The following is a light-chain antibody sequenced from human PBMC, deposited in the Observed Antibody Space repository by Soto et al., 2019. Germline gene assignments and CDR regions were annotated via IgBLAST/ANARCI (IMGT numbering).Light chain of an antibody. CDR2: GAS. Sequence: EIVMTQSPATLSVSPGERVTLSCRASQSVRSNLAWYQQKPGQAPRLLIYGASTRATGLPARFSGSGSGTDFTLTISSLQSEDFAVYYCQQYNNWPPLTFGGGTKVDIK. V-gene: IGKV3-15*01. J-gene: IGKJ4*01. CDR1: QSVRSN. CDR3: QQYNNWPPLT.